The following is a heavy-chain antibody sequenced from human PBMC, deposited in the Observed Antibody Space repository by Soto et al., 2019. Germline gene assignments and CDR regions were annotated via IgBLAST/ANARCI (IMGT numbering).Heavy chain of an antibody. CDR1: GGTFSSYT. V-gene: IGHV1-69*02. CDR2: IIPTLGIA. CDR3: ARASVGGHFHSLVDY. D-gene: IGHD3-9*01. Sequence: QVQLVQSGAEVKKPGSSVKVSCKASGGTFSSYTISWVRQAPGQGLEWMGRIIPTLGIANYAQKFQGRVTITADKSTSTAYMELSSLRSEDTAVYYCARASVGGHFHSLVDYWGQGTLVTVSS. J-gene: IGHJ4*02.